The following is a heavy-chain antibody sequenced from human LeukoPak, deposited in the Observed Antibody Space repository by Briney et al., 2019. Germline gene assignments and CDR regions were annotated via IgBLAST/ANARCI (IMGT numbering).Heavy chain of an antibody. CDR1: GFTFSSYA. V-gene: IGHV3-23*01. CDR2: ISGSGGST. Sequence: GGSLRLSCAASGFTFSSYAMSWVRQAPGKGLEWVSAISGSGGSTYYADPVKGRFTISRDNSKNTLYLQMNSLRAEDTAVYYCANPYYYDSSGYYSDYWGQGTLVTVSS. CDR3: ANPYYYDSSGYYSDY. J-gene: IGHJ4*02. D-gene: IGHD3-22*01.